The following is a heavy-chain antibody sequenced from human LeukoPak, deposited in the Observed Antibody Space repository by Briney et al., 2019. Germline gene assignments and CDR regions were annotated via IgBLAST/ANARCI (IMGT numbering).Heavy chain of an antibody. D-gene: IGHD2-2*01. CDR2: INHSGST. Sequence: PSETLSLTCAVYGGSFSGYYWGWIRQPPGKGLEWIGEINHSGSTNYNPSLKSRVTISVDTSKNQFSLKLSSVTAADTAVYYCARGAVCSSTSCPRSWFDPWGQGTLVTVSS. CDR1: GGSFSGYY. CDR3: ARGAVCSSTSCPRSWFDP. V-gene: IGHV4-34*01. J-gene: IGHJ5*02.